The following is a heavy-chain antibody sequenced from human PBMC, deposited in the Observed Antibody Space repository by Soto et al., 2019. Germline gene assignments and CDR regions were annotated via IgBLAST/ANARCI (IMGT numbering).Heavy chain of an antibody. CDR2: ISGSGGST. CDR1: GFTFSSYA. Sequence: GSLRLSCAASGFTFSSYAMSWVRQAPGKGLEWVSAISGSGGSTYYADSVKGRFTISRDNSKNTLYLQMNSLRAEDTAVYYCAKGYGYSSSRDSYFDYWGQGTLVTVSS. D-gene: IGHD6-6*01. V-gene: IGHV3-23*01. CDR3: AKGYGYSSSRDSYFDY. J-gene: IGHJ4*02.